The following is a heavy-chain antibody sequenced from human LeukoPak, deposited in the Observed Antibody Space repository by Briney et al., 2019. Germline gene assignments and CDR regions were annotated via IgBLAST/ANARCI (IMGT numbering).Heavy chain of an antibody. CDR1: GGSFSGYY. Sequence: KASETLSLTCAVYGGSFSGYYWSWIRQPPGKGLEWIGEINHSGSTNYNPSLKSRVTISVDTSKNQFSLKLSSVTAADTAVYYCARAPGIVLMVYGPIFSHSYGMDVWGQGTAVTVSS. J-gene: IGHJ6*02. CDR3: ARAPGIVLMVYGPIFSHSYGMDV. CDR2: INHSGST. V-gene: IGHV4-34*01. D-gene: IGHD2-8*01.